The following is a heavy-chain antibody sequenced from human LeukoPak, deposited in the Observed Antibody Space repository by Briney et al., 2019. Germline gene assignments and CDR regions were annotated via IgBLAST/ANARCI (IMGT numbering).Heavy chain of an antibody. CDR3: AKNLYCGGGSCYPSALGMDV. V-gene: IGHV3-53*01. D-gene: IGHD2-15*01. CDR1: GFTVSSNY. J-gene: IGHJ6*02. Sequence: GGSLRLSCAASGFTVSSNYMNWVRQAPGKGLEWVSVIYGGGKTYYADSVKGRFTLSRDNSKNTLFLQMNSLRAEDTAVYYCAKNLYCGGGSCYPSALGMDVWGQGTTVTVSS. CDR2: IYGGGKT.